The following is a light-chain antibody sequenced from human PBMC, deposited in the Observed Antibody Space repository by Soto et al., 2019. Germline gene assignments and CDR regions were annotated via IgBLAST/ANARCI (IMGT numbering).Light chain of an antibody. J-gene: IGKJ2*01. Sequence: EIVLTQSPGTLSLSPGERATLSCRASQSVSSSYLAWYQQKPGQAPRLLIYGASRRATGIPDRFSVSGSGTDLPLTISRLEPEDFAVYYCHQYASAPPYTFGQGTKLEIK. CDR3: HQYASAPPYT. V-gene: IGKV3-20*01. CDR1: QSVSSSY. CDR2: GAS.